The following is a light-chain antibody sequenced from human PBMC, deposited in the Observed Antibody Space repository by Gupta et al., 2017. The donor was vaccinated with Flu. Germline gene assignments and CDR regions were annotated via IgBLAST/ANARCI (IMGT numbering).Light chain of an antibody. Sequence: QSVLTQPPSVSGAPGQRVTISCTGSSSNIGAGFDVHWYQQLPGTPPKLIYGNDNRPSGVPDRFSGSKSGTSASLAITGLQAEDEADYYCQSFDSSLSGYVFGTGTKVTVL. CDR1: SSNIGAGFD. V-gene: IGLV1-40*01. J-gene: IGLJ1*01. CDR3: QSFDSSLSGYV. CDR2: GND.